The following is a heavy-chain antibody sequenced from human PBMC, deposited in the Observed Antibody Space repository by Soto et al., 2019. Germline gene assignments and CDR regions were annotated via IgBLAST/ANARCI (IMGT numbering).Heavy chain of an antibody. CDR1: DGC. CDR3: GRGASVQNFAY. CDR2: IYDGGST. V-gene: IGHV4-30-4*01. J-gene: IGHJ4*02. Sequence: DGCRSLKRQSPDKGLEWIGHIYDGGSTYSNPSLKSRVAISLDTSKNQFSLKLNSVSAADTAVYYCGRGASVQNFAYLGQGTLVPGSS.